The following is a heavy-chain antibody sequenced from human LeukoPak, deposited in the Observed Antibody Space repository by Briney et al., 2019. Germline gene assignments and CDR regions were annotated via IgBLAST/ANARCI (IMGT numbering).Heavy chain of an antibody. CDR2: IGTAGDT. J-gene: IGHJ6*02. CDR1: GFTFSSYD. Sequence: GGSLRLSCAAPGFTFSSYDMHWVRQATGKGLEWVSAIGTAGDTYYPGSVKGRFTISRENAKNSSYLQMNSLRAEDTAVYYCARGDVGATIRRNYYYYGMDVWGQGTTVTVSS. D-gene: IGHD1-26*01. CDR3: ARGDVGATIRRNYYYYGMDV. V-gene: IGHV3-13*01.